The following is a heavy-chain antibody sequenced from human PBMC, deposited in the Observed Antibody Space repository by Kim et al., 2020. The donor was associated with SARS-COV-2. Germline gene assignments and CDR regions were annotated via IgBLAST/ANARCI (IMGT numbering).Heavy chain of an antibody. J-gene: IGHJ4*02. V-gene: IGHV3-23*01. CDR2: ST. D-gene: IGHD1-26*01. Sequence: STYYADSVKGRFTISRDNSKNTLYLQMNSLRAEDTAVYYCAKVGAQLFDYWGQGTLVTVSS. CDR3: AKVGAQLFDY.